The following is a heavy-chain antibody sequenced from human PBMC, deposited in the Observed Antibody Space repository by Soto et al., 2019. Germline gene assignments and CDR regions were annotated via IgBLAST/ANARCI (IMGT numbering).Heavy chain of an antibody. J-gene: IGHJ4*02. CDR3: ARVISSGWRRHFDY. Sequence: NPSETLSLTCTVSGGSISSYYWSWIRQPPGKGLEWIGYIYYSGSTNYNPSLKSRVTISVDTSKNQFSLKLSSVTAADTAVYYCARVISSGWRRHFDYWGQGTLVTVSS. CDR2: IYYSGST. D-gene: IGHD6-19*01. CDR1: GGSISSYY. V-gene: IGHV4-59*01.